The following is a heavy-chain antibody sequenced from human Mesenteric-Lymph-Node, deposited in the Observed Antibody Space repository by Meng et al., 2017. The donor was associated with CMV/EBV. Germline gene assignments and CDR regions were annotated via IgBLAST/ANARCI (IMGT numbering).Heavy chain of an antibody. D-gene: IGHD1-1*01. J-gene: IGHJ5*02. CDR3: ARDFSGYNWSWGWLDP. CDR1: GYTFTNYY. Sequence: GESLKFSWKASGYTFTNYYIHGVRQAPGRGLEWMGWINPNSGDTIYAQQFQGRVTVTRDTTISTAYMELNRLKSDDTAIYYCARDFSGYNWSWGWLDPWGQGTLVTVSS. V-gene: IGHV1-2*02. CDR2: INPNSGDT.